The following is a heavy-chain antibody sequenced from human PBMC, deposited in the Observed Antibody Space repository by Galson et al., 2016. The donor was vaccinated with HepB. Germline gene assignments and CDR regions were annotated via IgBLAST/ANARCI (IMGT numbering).Heavy chain of an antibody. Sequence: QSGAEVKKAGESLQMSCKVSGYRFTGYWIGWVRQVPGKGLEWMAIIYPGDPNLRYNPSFQGQVTISADESVSTAYLQWSSLKASDTAVDYCARLRPGSAHLIFDFWGQGTLVTVSP. V-gene: IGHV5-51*01. D-gene: IGHD1-1*01. J-gene: IGHJ4*02. CDR1: GYRFTGYW. CDR3: ARLRPGSAHLIFDF. CDR2: IYPGDPNL.